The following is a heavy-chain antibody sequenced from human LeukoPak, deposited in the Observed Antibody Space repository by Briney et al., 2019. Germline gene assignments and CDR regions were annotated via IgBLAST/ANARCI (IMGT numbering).Heavy chain of an antibody. CDR1: GYTFTGYY. J-gene: IGHJ6*03. Sequence: ASVKVSCKASGYTFTGYYMHWVRQAPGQGLEWMGWINPNSGGTNYAQKFQGRVTMTRDTSISTAYMELSRLRSDDTAVYYCARDRGSGYDYYYYYYMDVWGKETTVTVSS. D-gene: IGHD5-12*01. CDR2: INPNSGGT. V-gene: IGHV1-2*02. CDR3: ARDRGSGYDYYYYYYMDV.